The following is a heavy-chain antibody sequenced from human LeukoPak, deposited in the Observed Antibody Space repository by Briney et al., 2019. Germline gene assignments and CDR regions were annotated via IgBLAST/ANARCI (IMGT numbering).Heavy chain of an antibody. J-gene: IGHJ4*02. V-gene: IGHV1-18*01. D-gene: IGHD5-18*01. CDR1: GYNFNRYS. Sequence: ASVKVSCKPSGYNFNRYSITWVRQAPGQGLEWMGWASTSNGATNYAEKFQGRVTMTTETVTKTAYLELRRLTAGDTAMYFCARVSDTSMVTPGFDSWGQGTLVTVS. CDR2: ASTSNGAT. CDR3: ARVSDTSMVTPGFDS.